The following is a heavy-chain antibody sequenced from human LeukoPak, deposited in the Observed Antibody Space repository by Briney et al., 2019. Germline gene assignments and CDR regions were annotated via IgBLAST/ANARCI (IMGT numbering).Heavy chain of an antibody. CDR2: SNHSGST. CDR3: ARLTLTGSLN. CDR1: GGSFSAYY. J-gene: IGHJ4*02. D-gene: IGHD7-27*01. Sequence: PSETLSLTCGVYGGSFSAYYWSWIRQPPGKGLEWIGESNHSGSTTYNPSLKSRVTISVDTSKNQFSLKLSSVTAADTAVYYCARLTLTGSLNWGQGTLVTVSS. V-gene: IGHV4-34*01.